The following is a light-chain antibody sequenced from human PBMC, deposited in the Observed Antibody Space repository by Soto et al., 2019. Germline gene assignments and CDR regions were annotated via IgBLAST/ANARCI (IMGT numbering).Light chain of an antibody. CDR2: DAS. J-gene: IGKJ4*01. V-gene: IGKV1-33*01. CDR3: QQYDNLPLT. CDR1: QDISNY. Sequence: DIQMTQSPSSLSASVGDRVTITFQASQDISNYLNWYQQKLGKAPKLLIYDASNLETGVPSRFSGSGSGTDFTFTISSLQPEDIATYYCQQYDNLPLTFGGGTKVDIK.